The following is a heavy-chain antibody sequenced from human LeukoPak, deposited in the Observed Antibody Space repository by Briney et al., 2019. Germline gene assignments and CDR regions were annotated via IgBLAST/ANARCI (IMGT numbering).Heavy chain of an antibody. Sequence: GESLKISCKGSGYSFISYWFCWVGQMPGKGLEWMGIIYPGDSDTRYSPSFQGQVTISDDKSISTAFLQWSSLKASDTAMYYCGRRSSRATPLCHYWGQGTLVTVSS. CDR1: GYSFISYW. CDR3: GRRSSRATPLCHY. CDR2: IYPGDSDT. J-gene: IGHJ4*02. V-gene: IGHV5-51*01. D-gene: IGHD4-23*01.